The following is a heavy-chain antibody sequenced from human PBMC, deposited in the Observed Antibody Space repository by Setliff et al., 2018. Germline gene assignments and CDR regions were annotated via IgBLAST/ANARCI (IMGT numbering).Heavy chain of an antibody. CDR2: INPKTGGT. Sequence: ASVKVSCQASGYTFTGYYMHWVRQAPGQGLEWMGLINPKTGGTNLAQKFQGWVSMTRDTSITTAYMEFSRLTSYDMAVYFCARSDHLVVDGFDVWGQGTMVTVSS. D-gene: IGHD3-16*01. CDR3: ARSDHLVVDGFDV. CDR1: GYTFTGYY. V-gene: IGHV1-2*04. J-gene: IGHJ3*01.